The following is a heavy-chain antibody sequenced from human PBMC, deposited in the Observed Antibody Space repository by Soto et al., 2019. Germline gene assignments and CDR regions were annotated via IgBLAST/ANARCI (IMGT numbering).Heavy chain of an antibody. V-gene: IGHV1-46*01. D-gene: IGHD3-3*01. CDR1: GYSLTSYY. Sequence: QVELVQSGAEVKKPGASVKVSCKASGYSLTSYYMHWVRQAPGQGLEWMGVINPSGGSTSYALRFQGRFTMTRDTSTSTVYMELSSLRSEDTAVYYCARQNDFLSGHSPGDYWGQGTLVTVSS. J-gene: IGHJ4*02. CDR3: ARQNDFLSGHSPGDY. CDR2: INPSGGST.